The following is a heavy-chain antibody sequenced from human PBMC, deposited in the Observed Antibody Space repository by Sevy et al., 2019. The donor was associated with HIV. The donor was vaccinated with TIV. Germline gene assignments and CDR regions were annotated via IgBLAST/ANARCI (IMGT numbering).Heavy chain of an antibody. CDR3: ARDVDSNYDGIDA. V-gene: IGHV3-33*01. CDR1: GFIFSNHG. CDR2: IWYDGSDT. J-gene: IGHJ6*02. Sequence: GGSLRLSCAASGFIFSNHGMHWVRQAPGKGLEWVARIWYDGSDTYYGESVKGRFTIPRDNSQNTVDLQMNSLRVEDTAVYYCARDVDSNYDGIDAWGQGTTVTVSS. D-gene: IGHD4-4*01.